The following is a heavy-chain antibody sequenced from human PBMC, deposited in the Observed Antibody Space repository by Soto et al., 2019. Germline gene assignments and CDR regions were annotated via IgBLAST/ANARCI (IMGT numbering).Heavy chain of an antibody. J-gene: IGHJ4*02. CDR1: GGTFSSYA. CDR2: IIPIFGTA. Sequence: QVQLVQSGAEVKKPGSSVKVSCKASGGTFSSYAISWVRQAPGQGLEWMGGIIPIFGTANYAQKFQGRVTITADESTSSDYMELSSLRSEDTAVYSCARDGGSGWYYFDYWGQGTLVTVAS. D-gene: IGHD6-19*01. V-gene: IGHV1-69*01. CDR3: ARDGGSGWYYFDY.